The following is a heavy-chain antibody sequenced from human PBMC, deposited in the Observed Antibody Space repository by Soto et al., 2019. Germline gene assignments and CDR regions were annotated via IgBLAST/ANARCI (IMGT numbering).Heavy chain of an antibody. CDR3: ATVWSIAVAGPTGMDV. J-gene: IGHJ6*02. CDR2: ISSSSSTI. D-gene: IGHD6-19*01. Sequence: GMSLRLFFAASLFPFSRYSMNWVRPAPGKGLEWVSYISSSSSTIYYADSVKGRFTISRDNAKNSLYLQMNSLRDEDTAVYYCATVWSIAVAGPTGMDVWGQGTTVTVS. CDR1: LFPFSRYS. V-gene: IGHV3-48*02.